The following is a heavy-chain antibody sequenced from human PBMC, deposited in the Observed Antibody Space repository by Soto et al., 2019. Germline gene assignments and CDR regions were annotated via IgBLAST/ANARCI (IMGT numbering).Heavy chain of an antibody. Sequence: ASVKVSCKASGYTFTRYDIRWVRQAPGQGLEWMGWISAYNGNTKYVQKFQGRVTITRDTSASTAYMELSSLRSEDTAVYYCARDGAVDIRYLFDPWGQGTLVTVS. CDR3: ARDGAVDIRYLFDP. D-gene: IGHD5-12*01. J-gene: IGHJ5*02. CDR1: GYTFTRYD. V-gene: IGHV1-18*01. CDR2: ISAYNGNT.